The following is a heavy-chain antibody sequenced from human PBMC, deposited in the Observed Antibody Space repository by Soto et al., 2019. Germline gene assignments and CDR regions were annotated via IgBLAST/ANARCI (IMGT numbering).Heavy chain of an antibody. CDR2: IYYSGST. J-gene: IGHJ4*02. CDR3: ARGGLGITGTFDY. V-gene: IGHV4-59*01. D-gene: IGHD1-20*01. CDR1: GGSISSYY. Sequence: SETLSLTCTVSGGSISSYYWSWIRQPPGKGLEWIGYIYYSGSTNYNPSLKSRVTISVDTSKNQFSLKLSSVTAADTAVYYCARGGLGITGTFDYWGQGTLVTVSS.